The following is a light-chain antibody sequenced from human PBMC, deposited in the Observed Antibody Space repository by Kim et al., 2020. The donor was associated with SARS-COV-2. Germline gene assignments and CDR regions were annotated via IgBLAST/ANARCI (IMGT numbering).Light chain of an antibody. J-gene: IGLJ2*01. V-gene: IGLV3-21*04. CDR3: QVWDSSSDHRVV. Sequence: PGKTARVSCGGNSIGSKGVHWYQQKSGQAPVLVISYDSDRPSGIPERFSGSNSGNTATLTISRVEAGDEADYYCQVWDSSSDHRVVFGGGTKVTVL. CDR1: SIGSKG. CDR2: YDS.